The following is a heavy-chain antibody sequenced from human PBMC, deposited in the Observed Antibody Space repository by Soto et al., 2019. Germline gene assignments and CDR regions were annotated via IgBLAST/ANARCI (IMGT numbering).Heavy chain of an antibody. CDR2: IDRTGDNT. D-gene: IGHD1-26*01. CDR1: GFAFSSYA. J-gene: IGHJ3*02. CDR3: AKHYSGSYHPDPFDM. V-gene: IGHV3-23*01. Sequence: EVQLLESGGGLIQPGGSLRVSCAASGFAFSSYAMSWVRQAPGKGLEWVSGIDRTGDNTYYADSVKGRFTISRDNSNNRLYLQMNSLRAEDTAVYYCAKHYSGSYHPDPFDMWGQGTMVTVSS.